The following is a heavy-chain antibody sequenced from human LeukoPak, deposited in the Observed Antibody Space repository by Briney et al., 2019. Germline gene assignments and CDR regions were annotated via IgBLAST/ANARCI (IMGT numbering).Heavy chain of an antibody. Sequence: PGGSLRLSCAASGFTFSANWMSWFRQAPGEGREWVAHISPDGSETYNVDSAKGRYTTSRDNAKNSVSLQMYSLRVEDTAVYYCATAVSVAGDSWGQGTPVTVSS. D-gene: IGHD6-19*01. CDR2: ISPDGSET. CDR1: GFTFSANW. J-gene: IGHJ5*01. V-gene: IGHV3-7*01. CDR3: ATAVSVAGDS.